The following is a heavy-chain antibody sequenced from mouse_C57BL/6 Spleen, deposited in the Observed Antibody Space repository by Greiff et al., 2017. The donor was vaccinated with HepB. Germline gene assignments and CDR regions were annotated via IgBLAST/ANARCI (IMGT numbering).Heavy chain of an antibody. CDR1: GYTFTSYW. CDR3: ARWGTVVADY. J-gene: IGHJ2*01. D-gene: IGHD1-1*01. CDR2: IDPSDSYT. Sequence: QVQLQQPGAELVMPGASVKLSCKASGYTFTSYWMHWVKQRPGQGLEWIGEIDPSDSYTNYNQKFKGKSTLTVDKSSSTTYMQLSSLTSDDSAVYYCARWGTVVADYWGQGTTLTVSS. V-gene: IGHV1-69*01.